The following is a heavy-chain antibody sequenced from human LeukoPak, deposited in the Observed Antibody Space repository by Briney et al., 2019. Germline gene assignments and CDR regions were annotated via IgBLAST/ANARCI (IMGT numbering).Heavy chain of an antibody. D-gene: IGHD2-15*01. J-gene: IGHJ4*02. CDR3: AKVCLRCSPTACYWDLFYF. CDR2: TTGLAGWT. CDR1: GFTFTSYW. V-gene: IGHV3-23*01. Sequence: GGSLRLSCAASGFTFTSYWMTWVRQAPGKGLGWVSYTTGLAGWTYYTDSIKGRFTISRDISTNTLRLQMNAVGAEDTAVYFCAKVCLRCSPTACYWDLFYFWGEGALVTVSS.